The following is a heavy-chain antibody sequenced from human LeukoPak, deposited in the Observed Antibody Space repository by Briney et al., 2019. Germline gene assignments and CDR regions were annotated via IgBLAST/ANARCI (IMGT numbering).Heavy chain of an antibody. CDR2: IYYSGST. J-gene: IGHJ3*02. D-gene: IGHD2-8*01. V-gene: IGHV4-39*01. CDR1: GGSISSSSYY. CDR3: ARAPVYDAFDI. Sequence: SETLSLTCTVSGGSISSSSYYWGWIRQPPGKGLEWIGSIYYSGSTYYNPSLKSRVTISVDTSKNQFSLKLSSVTAADTAVYYCARAPVYDAFDIWGQGTMVTVSS.